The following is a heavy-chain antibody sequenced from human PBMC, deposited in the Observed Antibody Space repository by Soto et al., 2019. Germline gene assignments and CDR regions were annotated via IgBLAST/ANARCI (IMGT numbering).Heavy chain of an antibody. J-gene: IGHJ4*02. CDR1: GYTFTSYA. CDR3: AWSIVVVTALDY. D-gene: IGHD2-21*02. CDR2: INAGNGNT. V-gene: IGHV1-3*05. Sequence: QVQLVQSGAEEKKPGASVKVSCKASGYTFTSYAMHWVRKAPGQRLEWMGWINAGNGNTKYSQKFQGRVTITRDTSASTAYMELSSLRSEDTAVYYCAWSIVVVTALDYWCQGTLVTVSS.